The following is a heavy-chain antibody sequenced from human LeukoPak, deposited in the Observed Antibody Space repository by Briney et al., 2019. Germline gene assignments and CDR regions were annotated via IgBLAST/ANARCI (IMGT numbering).Heavy chain of an antibody. D-gene: IGHD6-6*01. CDR1: GDSISSYS. Sequence: SETLSLTCTVSGDSISSYSWSWIRQPPGKGLEWIGYIYYSGSTTYNPSLKSRVTISVDTSKNQFSLKLTSVTAADTAVYYCARSQHEYSSSVTWFDPWGQGTLVTVSS. V-gene: IGHV4-59*01. J-gene: IGHJ5*02. CDR3: ARSQHEYSSSVTWFDP. CDR2: IYYSGST.